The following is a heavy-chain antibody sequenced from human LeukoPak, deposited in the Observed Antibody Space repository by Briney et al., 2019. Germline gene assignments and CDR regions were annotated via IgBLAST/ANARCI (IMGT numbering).Heavy chain of an antibody. V-gene: IGHV3-23*01. CDR3: ARESFAARWD. CDR2: ISGSGGST. D-gene: IGHD6-6*01. J-gene: IGHJ4*02. CDR1: RFTFSSYA. Sequence: PGGSLRLSCAASRFTFSSYAMSWVRQAPGKGLKWVSAISGSGGSTYYADSVKGRFTISRDNSKNTLYLQMNSLTAEDTAVYYCARESFAARWDWGQGTLVTVSS.